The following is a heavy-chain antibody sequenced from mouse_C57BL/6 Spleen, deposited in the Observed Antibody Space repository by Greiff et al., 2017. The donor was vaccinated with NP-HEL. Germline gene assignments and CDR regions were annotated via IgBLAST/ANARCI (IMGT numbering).Heavy chain of an antibody. J-gene: IGHJ4*01. CDR2: IDPETGGT. CDR3: TRYYRYAMDY. D-gene: IGHD2-14*01. Sequence: VQGVESGAELVRPGASVTLSCKASGYTFTDYEMHWVKQTPVHGLEWIGAIDPETGGTAYNQKFKGKAILTADKSSSTAYMELRSLTSEDSAVYYCTRYYRYAMDYWGQGTSVTVSS. CDR1: GYTFTDYE. V-gene: IGHV1-15*01.